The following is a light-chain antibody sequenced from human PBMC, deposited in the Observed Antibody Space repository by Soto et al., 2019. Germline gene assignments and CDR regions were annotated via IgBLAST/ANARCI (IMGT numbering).Light chain of an antibody. CDR2: AAS. CDR1: QDISSY. J-gene: IGKJ4*01. V-gene: IGKV1-9*01. Sequence: IPVTQSPSSLSASVGDRVTTTCRASQDISSYLAWYQQKPGKAPTLMIYAASTLQSGVPSRFSGSGFGTDFTLTISSLQAEDFASYYCQQLRSYPSTFGGGTEVDIK. CDR3: QQLRSYPST.